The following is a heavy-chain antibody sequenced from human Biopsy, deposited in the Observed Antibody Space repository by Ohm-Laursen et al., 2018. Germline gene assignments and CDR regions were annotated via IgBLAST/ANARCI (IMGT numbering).Heavy chain of an antibody. J-gene: IGHJ2*01. Sequence: TLSLTCSVSGASVKTSGYFWAWIRQRPGKGLEWIGYISYNERTHYNPSPTSRLAISFDTSNNRISLQLRSVSVVDTAVYYCVREPKTGTAEAWYFDLWGRGSPVTVPS. D-gene: IGHD3-9*01. CDR1: GASVKTSGYF. CDR3: VREPKTGTAEAWYFDL. CDR2: ISYNERT. V-gene: IGHV4-31*03.